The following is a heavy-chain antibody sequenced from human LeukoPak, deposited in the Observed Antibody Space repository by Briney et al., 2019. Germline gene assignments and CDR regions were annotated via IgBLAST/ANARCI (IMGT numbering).Heavy chain of an antibody. J-gene: IGHJ4*02. CDR3: AKDPPSYYDILTGYKDY. CDR2: ISSSSNTI. Sequence: LGGSLRLSCAASGFTFSSYRMNWVRQAPGKGLEWVSYISSSSNTIYYADSVKGRFTISRDNSKNTLYLQMNSLRAEDTAVYYCAKDPPSYYDILTGYKDYWGQGTLVTVSS. D-gene: IGHD3-9*01. V-gene: IGHV3-48*01. CDR1: GFTFSSYR.